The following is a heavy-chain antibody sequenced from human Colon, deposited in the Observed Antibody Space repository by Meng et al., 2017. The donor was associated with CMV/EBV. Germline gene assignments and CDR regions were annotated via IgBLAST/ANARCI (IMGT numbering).Heavy chain of an antibody. CDR1: GLTFNAHG. CDR2: IRYDGSKE. V-gene: IGHV3-30*02. D-gene: IGHD3-9*01. CDR3: AQDPTYYDILTGRPEGIRFDP. J-gene: IGHJ5*02. Sequence: GGSLRLSCAASGLTFNAHGMHWVRQAPGKGLQWVAFIRYDGSKEFYADAVKGRFTISRDNSKNTLSLQLNSLRVEDTAVYYCAQDPTYYDILTGRPEGIRFDPWGQGTLVTVSS.